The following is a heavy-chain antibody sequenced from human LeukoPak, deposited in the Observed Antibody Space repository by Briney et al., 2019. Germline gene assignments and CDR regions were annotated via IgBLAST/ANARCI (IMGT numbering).Heavy chain of an antibody. CDR3: ARAGVVSNPNSYWHFDL. Sequence: AGTLSLTCTVSGGSISSYYWSWIRQPPGKGLEWIGYIYYSGSTKYNPSLESRVTISVDTSKNQFSLKLSSVTAADTAVYYCARAGVVSNPNSYWHFDLWGRGTLVTV. D-gene: IGHD3-3*01. CDR1: GGSISSYY. V-gene: IGHV4-59*01. CDR2: IYYSGST. J-gene: IGHJ2*01.